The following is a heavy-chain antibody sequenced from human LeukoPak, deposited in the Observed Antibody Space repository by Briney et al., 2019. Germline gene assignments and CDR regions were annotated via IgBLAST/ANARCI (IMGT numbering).Heavy chain of an antibody. CDR2: IYHSGST. Sequence: SETLSLTCAVSGGSISTSNWWSWVRQPPGKGLEWIGEIYHSGSTNYNSSLKSRVTISVDKSKNQFSLKLSSVTAADAAVYYCARKTYDSSGLIPHPGVFDIWGQGTMVTVSS. CDR3: ARKTYDSSGLIPHPGVFDI. J-gene: IGHJ3*02. D-gene: IGHD3-22*01. CDR1: GGSISTSNW. V-gene: IGHV4-4*02.